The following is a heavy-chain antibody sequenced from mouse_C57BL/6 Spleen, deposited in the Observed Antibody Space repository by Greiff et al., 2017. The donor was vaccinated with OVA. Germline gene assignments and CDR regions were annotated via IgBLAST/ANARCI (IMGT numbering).Heavy chain of an antibody. CDR1: GYTFTSYW. V-gene: IGHV1-64*01. CDR3: ASYDYGSMDY. D-gene: IGHD2-4*01. CDR2: IHPNSGST. J-gene: IGHJ4*01. Sequence: QVQLQQSGAELVKPGASVKLSCKASGYTFTSYWMHWVKQRPGQGLEWIGMIHPNSGSTNYNEKFKSKATLTVDKSSSTAYMQLSSLTSEDSAVYYCASYDYGSMDYWGQGTSVTVSS.